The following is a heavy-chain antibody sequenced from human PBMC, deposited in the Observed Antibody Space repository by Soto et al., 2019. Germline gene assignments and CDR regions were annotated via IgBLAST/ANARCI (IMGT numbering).Heavy chain of an antibody. CDR2: IIPIFGTA. CDR3: ATDNTGYYYYGMDV. CDR1: GCTFSSYA. J-gene: IGHJ6*02. V-gene: IGHV1-69*13. Sequence: ASVKVSCKASGCTFSSYAISWVRQAPGQGLEWMGGIIPIFGTANYAQKFQGRVTITADESTSTAYMELSSLRSEDTAVYYCATDNTGYYYYGMDVWGQGTTVTVSS.